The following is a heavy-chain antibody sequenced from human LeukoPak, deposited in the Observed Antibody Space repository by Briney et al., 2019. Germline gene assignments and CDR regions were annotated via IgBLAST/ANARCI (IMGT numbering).Heavy chain of an antibody. D-gene: IGHD3-22*01. CDR3: AKDQGYYDSSGFIDY. CDR1: GFTFSSYG. Sequence: GGSLRLSCAASGFTFSSYGMHWVRQAPGKGLEWVAVISYDGSNKYYADSVKGRFTISRDNSKNTLYLQMNSLRAEDTAVYYCAKDQGYYDSSGFIDYWGQGTRVTVSS. V-gene: IGHV3-30*18. J-gene: IGHJ4*02. CDR2: ISYDGSNK.